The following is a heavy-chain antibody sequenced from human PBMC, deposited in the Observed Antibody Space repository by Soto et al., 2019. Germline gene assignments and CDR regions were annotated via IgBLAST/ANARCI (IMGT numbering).Heavy chain of an antibody. CDR2: IHISGSRT. J-gene: IGHJ3*02. Sequence: EVQLLESGGDLVQPGGSRRLPCAATGFTFANMAMTGAAQAPGKGLEWVSTIHISGSRTQYAVSVKDRFTISRDDSRNRLYLQMDSLRAEDTALYYCARDAPDSRPPDAYDIWGQGTMVTVSS. CDR1: GFTFANMA. CDR3: ARDAPDSRPPDAYDI. V-gene: IGHV3-23*05.